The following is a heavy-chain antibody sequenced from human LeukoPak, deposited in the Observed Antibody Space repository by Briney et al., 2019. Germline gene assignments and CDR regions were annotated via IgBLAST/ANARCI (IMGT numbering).Heavy chain of an antibody. D-gene: IGHD2-15*01. CDR3: ASCSGGSCYSTY. CDR2: IIPILGIA. CDR1: GGTFSSYA. J-gene: IGHJ4*02. V-gene: IGHV1-69*04. Sequence: ASVKVSCKASGGTFSSYAISWVRQAPGQGLEWMGRIIPILGIANYAQKFQGRVTITADKSTSTAYMELSSLRSEDTAVYYCASCSGGSCYSTYWGQGTLVTVSS.